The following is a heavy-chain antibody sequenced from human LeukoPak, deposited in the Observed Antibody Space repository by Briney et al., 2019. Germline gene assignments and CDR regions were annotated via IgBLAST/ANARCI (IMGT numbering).Heavy chain of an antibody. J-gene: IGHJ4*02. D-gene: IGHD5-24*01. CDR2: ISGRSDYI. V-gene: IGHV3-21*01. CDR1: GFMFSSYS. CDR3: ARDLDGYCDNFDY. Sequence: PGGSLRLSCAPSGFMFSSYSMNWVRQAPGKGLEWVSYISGRSDYIFYGDSVKGRFTPSTDNAKNSLFLQMNRLRAEDTAIYYCARDLDGYCDNFDYWGQGTLVTVSS.